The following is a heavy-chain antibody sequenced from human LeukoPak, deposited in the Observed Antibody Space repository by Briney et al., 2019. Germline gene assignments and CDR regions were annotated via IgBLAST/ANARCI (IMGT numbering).Heavy chain of an antibody. Sequence: PGGSLRLSCAASGFTFSSYAMSWVRQAPRKGLEWVSAISGSGGSTYYADSVKGRFTISRDNSKNTLYPQMNSLRAEDTAVYYCAKLIAVAGTGFDYWGQGTLVTVSS. J-gene: IGHJ4*02. CDR2: ISGSGGST. CDR3: AKLIAVAGTGFDY. V-gene: IGHV3-23*01. CDR1: GFTFSSYA. D-gene: IGHD6-19*01.